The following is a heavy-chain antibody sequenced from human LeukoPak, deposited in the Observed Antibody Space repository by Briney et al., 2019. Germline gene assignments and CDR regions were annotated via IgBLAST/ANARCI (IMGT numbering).Heavy chain of an antibody. J-gene: IGHJ6*03. CDR1: GFTVSSNY. V-gene: IGHV3-66*04. CDR3: AKRVAYSSSSVYMDV. D-gene: IGHD6-6*01. CDR2: IYSGGRT. Sequence: GGSLRLSCAASGFTVSSNYLSWVRQAPGKGLEWVSVIYSGGRTYYADSVKGRFTISRDNAKNTLYLQMNSLRAEDTAVYYCAKRVAYSSSSVYMDVWGKGTTVTVSS.